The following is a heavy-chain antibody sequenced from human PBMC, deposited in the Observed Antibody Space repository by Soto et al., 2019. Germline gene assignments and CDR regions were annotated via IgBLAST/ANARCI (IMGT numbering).Heavy chain of an antibody. V-gene: IGHV3-30-3*01. Sequence: VQLVESGGGVVQPGRSLRLSCAASGFTFSSYAMNWVRQAPGKGLEWVAVISSDGSNEYYADSVKGRFTISRDNSNNGLYVQMNSLRADDTAVYYCARDGPRRGSGYSFDYWGQGTLGTVSS. J-gene: IGHJ4*02. CDR1: GFTFSSYA. CDR2: ISSDGSNE. D-gene: IGHD3-3*01. CDR3: ARDGPRRGSGYSFDY.